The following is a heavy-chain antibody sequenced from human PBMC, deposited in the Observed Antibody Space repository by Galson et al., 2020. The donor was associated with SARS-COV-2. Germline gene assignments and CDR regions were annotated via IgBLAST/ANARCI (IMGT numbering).Heavy chain of an antibody. D-gene: IGHD5-12*01. CDR3: ARSRVDIVATTALRFDY. J-gene: IGHJ4*02. CDR2: IYYSGST. V-gene: IGHV4-59*01. Sequence: SETLSLTCTVPGASIRSYYWGWIRQPPGKGLAWIGYIYYSGSTNYNPSLKSRLTISVDTSKNQFSLKLSSVTAADTAVYYCARSRVDIVATTALRFDYWGQGTLVTVSS. CDR1: GASIRSYY.